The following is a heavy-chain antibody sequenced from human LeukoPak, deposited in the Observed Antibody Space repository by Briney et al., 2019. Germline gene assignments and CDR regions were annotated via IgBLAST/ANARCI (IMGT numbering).Heavy chain of an antibody. Sequence: SETLSLTCTVSGGSIGSSSYYWGWIRQSPGKGLEWIGSIYYSGTTYYNPSLMSRVTISVDTSKNHFSLRLSSVTAADTAVYYCASPRYCSSTSCNDYWGQGTLVTVSS. CDR2: IYYSGTT. CDR3: ASPRYCSSTSCNDY. J-gene: IGHJ4*02. D-gene: IGHD2-2*01. V-gene: IGHV4-39*01. CDR1: GGSIGSSSYY.